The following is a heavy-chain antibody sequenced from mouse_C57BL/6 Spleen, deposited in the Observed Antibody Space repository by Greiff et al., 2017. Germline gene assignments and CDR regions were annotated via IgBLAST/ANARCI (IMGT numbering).Heavy chain of an antibody. CDR1: GFTFSSYA. CDR2: ISSGGDYI. CDR3: TRDSLYDYDGGPFDY. Sequence: VESGEGLVKPGGSLKLSCAASGFTFSSYAMSWVRQTPEKRLEWVAYISSGGDYIYYADTVKGRFTISRDNARNTLYLQMSSLKSEDTAMYYCTRDSLYDYDGGPFDYWGQGTTLTVSS. D-gene: IGHD2-4*01. V-gene: IGHV5-9-1*02. J-gene: IGHJ2*01.